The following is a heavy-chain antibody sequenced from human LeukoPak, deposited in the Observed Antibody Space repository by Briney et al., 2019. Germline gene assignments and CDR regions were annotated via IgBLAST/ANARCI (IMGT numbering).Heavy chain of an antibody. J-gene: IGHJ4*02. CDR1: GGSISSGDYY. CDR2: IYYSGST. CDR3: ARVAVAGTKDC. Sequence: PSETLSLTCTVSGGSISSGDYYWSWIRQPPGKGLEWIGYIYYSGSTYYNPSLKSRVTISVDTSKNQFSLKLSSVTAAATAVYYCARVAVAGTKDCWGQGTLVTVSS. V-gene: IGHV4-30-4*08. D-gene: IGHD6-19*01.